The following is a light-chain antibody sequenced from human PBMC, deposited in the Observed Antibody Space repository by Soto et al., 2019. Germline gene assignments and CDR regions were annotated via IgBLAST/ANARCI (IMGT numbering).Light chain of an antibody. CDR1: QGISNY. CDR3: QKYNSAPWT. V-gene: IGKV1-27*01. CDR2: GAT. Sequence: DIQMTQSPSSLSASVGDRVTITCRASQGISNYLGWYQQKPGKVPKLLIYGATTLQSGVPSRFSGSGSGTDFTLTITSLQPEDVATYYCQKYNSAPWTFGQGTKVDIK. J-gene: IGKJ1*01.